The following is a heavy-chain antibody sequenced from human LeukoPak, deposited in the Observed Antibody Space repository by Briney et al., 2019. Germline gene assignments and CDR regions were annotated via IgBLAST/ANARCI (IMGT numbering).Heavy chain of an antibody. CDR3: ARGKRPAYYYGMDV. D-gene: IGHD2-2*01. J-gene: IGHJ6*02. V-gene: IGHV4-34*01. CDR2: INHSGST. Sequence: SSETLSLTCAVYGGSFSGYYWSWIRQPPGKGLEWIGEINHSGSTNYNPSLKSRVTISVDTSKNQISLKLSSVTAADTAVYYCARGKRPAYYYGMDVWGQGTTVTVSS. CDR1: GGSFSGYY.